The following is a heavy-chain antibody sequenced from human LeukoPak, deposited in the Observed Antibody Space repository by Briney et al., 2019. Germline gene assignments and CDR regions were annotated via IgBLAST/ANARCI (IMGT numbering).Heavy chain of an antibody. CDR3: AGTTIAAAGIDYFDY. V-gene: IGHV4-59*08. D-gene: IGHD6-13*01. J-gene: IGHJ4*02. CDR1: GGSISSYY. Sequence: SETLSLTCTVSGGSISSYYWSWIRQPPGKGLEWIGYIYYSGSTNYNPSLKSRVTISVDTSKNQFSLKLSSVTAADTAVYYCAGTTIAAAGIDYFDYWGQGTLVTVSS. CDR2: IYYSGST.